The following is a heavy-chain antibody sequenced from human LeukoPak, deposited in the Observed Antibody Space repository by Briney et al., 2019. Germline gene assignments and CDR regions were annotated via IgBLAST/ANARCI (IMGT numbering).Heavy chain of an antibody. CDR3: ARLDAGTYRDYFDY. CDR2: IYYSGST. V-gene: IGHV4-39*01. D-gene: IGHD1-26*01. CDR1: GGSISSNNYY. Sequence: PSETLSLTCTVSGGSISSNNYYWAWIRQPPGTGLEWIGSIYYSGSTYYNPSLKSRVTISVDTSKNQFSLKLRSVTAADTAVYYCARLDAGTYRDYFDYWGQGTLVTVSS. J-gene: IGHJ4*02.